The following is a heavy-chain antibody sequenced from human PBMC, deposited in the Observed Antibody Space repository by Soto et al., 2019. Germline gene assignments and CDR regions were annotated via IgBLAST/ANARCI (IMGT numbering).Heavy chain of an antibody. CDR3: ARDSPGDCSSTSCYGYYYYYGMDV. Sequence: GASVKVSCKASGYTFTSYDINWVRQATGQGLEWMGWIIPILGIANYAQKFQGRVTITADKSTSTAYMELSSLRSEDTAVYYCARDSPGDCSSTSCYGYYYYYGMDVWGQGTTVTVSS. CDR1: GYTFTSYD. J-gene: IGHJ6*02. V-gene: IGHV1-69*10. D-gene: IGHD2-2*01. CDR2: IIPILGIA.